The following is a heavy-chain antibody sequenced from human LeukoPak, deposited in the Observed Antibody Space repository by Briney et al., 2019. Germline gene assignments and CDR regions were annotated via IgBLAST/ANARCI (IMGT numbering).Heavy chain of an antibody. CDR3: ARGELNYYDSSGYAYFDY. J-gene: IGHJ4*02. V-gene: IGHV1-69*13. Sequence: SVKVSCKASGGTFSSYAISWVRQAPGQGLEWMGGIIPIFGTANYAQKFQGRVTITADESTSTAYMELSSLRSEDTAVYYCARGELNYYDSSGYAYFDYWGREPWSPSPQ. CDR1: GGTFSSYA. D-gene: IGHD3-22*01. CDR2: IIPIFGTA.